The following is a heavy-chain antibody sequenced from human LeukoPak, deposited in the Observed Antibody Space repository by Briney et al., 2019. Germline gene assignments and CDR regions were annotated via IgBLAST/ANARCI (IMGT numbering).Heavy chain of an antibody. CDR2: MNPNSGNT. D-gene: IGHD6-13*01. CDR3: AREYSSGWYGVISFDY. Sequence: GASVKVSCKASGYTFTSYDINWVRQATGQGLEWMGWMNPNSGNTGYAQKFQGRVTMTRNTSISTAYMELGSLRSEDTAVYYCAREYSSGWYGVISFDYWGQGTLVTVSS. V-gene: IGHV1-8*01. CDR1: GYTFTSYD. J-gene: IGHJ4*02.